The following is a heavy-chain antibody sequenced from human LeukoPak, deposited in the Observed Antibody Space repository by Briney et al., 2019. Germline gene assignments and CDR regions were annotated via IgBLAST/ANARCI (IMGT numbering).Heavy chain of an antibody. J-gene: IGHJ2*01. D-gene: IGHD3-22*01. CDR3: ARVVPYYYDSSGYYYVSSPAWYFDL. V-gene: IGHV4-39*07. CDR1: GGSISSSSYY. CDR2: IYYSGST. Sequence: SETLSLTCTVSGGSISSSSYYWGWIRRPPGKGLEWIGSIYYSGSTYYNPSLKRRATISVDTSKNQFSLKLSSVTAADTAVYYCARVVPYYYDSSGYYYVSSPAWYFDLWGRGTLVTVSS.